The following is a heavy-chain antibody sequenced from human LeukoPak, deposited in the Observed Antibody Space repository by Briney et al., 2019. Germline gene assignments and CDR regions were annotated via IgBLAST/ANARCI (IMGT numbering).Heavy chain of an antibody. Sequence: ASVKVSCKTSGYTFTDYGISWVRQATGQGLEWMGWMNPNSGNTGYAQKFQGRVTMTRNTSISTAYMELSSLRSDDTAVYYCARWISGLNFDYWGQGTLVTVSS. CDR1: GYTFTDYG. V-gene: IGHV1-8*02. CDR2: MNPNSGNT. D-gene: IGHD5-12*01. J-gene: IGHJ4*02. CDR3: ARWISGLNFDY.